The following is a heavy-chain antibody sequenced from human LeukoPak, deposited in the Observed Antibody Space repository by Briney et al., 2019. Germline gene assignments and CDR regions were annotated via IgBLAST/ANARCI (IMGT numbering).Heavy chain of an antibody. V-gene: IGHV4-38-2*01. Sequence: PSETLSLTCDISGHSTTRGYYWAWFRQSPGKGPEWIATFFQSQKSFYNASLESRVIMSLDTSKSQFSPNLTSVTAADTAVYYCARVLPVPYLLDSWGQGTHVTVSS. CDR2: FFQSQKS. CDR3: ARVLPVPYLLDS. J-gene: IGHJ4*02. D-gene: IGHD3-10*02. CDR1: GHSTTRGYY.